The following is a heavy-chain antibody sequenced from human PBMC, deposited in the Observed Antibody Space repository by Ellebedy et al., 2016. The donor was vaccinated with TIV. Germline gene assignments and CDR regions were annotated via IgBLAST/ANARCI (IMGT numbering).Heavy chain of an antibody. J-gene: IGHJ5*02. CDR3: ARDDWGPAGP. V-gene: IGHV3-7*03. Sequence: PGGSLRLSCAASGFTFSIYWMSWVRQAPGKGLEWVANTDHDGRVKFYVDSVEGRFTISRGNAKNSLYLQMNSLRAEDTAVYYCARDDWGPAGPWGQGTLVTVSS. D-gene: IGHD3-9*01. CDR2: TDHDGRVK. CDR1: GFTFSIYW.